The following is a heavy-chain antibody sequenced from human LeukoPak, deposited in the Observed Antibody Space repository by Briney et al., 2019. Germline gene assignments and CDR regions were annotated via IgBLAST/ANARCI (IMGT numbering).Heavy chain of an antibody. CDR1: GFALRSYS. V-gene: IGHV3-48*04. CDR2: ISSSLGST. Sequence: GGSLRLSCAASGFALRSYSMNWVRQAPGKGLEWISYISSSLGSTYHADSVKGRFTFSRDNAKNSLFLQMTSLRAEDTAVYYCARDSPHCSGGSCYSGYMDVWGKGTTVTVSS. D-gene: IGHD2-15*01. CDR3: ARDSPHCSGGSCYSGYMDV. J-gene: IGHJ6*03.